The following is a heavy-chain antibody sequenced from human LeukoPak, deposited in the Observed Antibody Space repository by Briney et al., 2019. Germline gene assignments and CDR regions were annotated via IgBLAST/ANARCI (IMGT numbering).Heavy chain of an antibody. CDR2: MNPNSGNT. J-gene: IGHJ6*03. D-gene: IGHD2-2*01. CDR3: ARVASTRAYYYYYYYMDV. CDR1: GYTFTSYD. Sequence: GASVNVSCKASGYTFTSYDINWVRQATGQGLEWMGWMNPNSGNTGYAQKFQGRVTMTRNTSISTAYMELSSLRSEDTAVYYCARVASTRAYYYYYYYMDVWGKGTTVTVSS. V-gene: IGHV1-8*01.